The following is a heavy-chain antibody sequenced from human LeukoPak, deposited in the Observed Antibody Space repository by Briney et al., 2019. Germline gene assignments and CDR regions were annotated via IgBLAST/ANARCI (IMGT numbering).Heavy chain of an antibody. CDR3: ARGERLGPDF. J-gene: IGHJ4*02. V-gene: IGHV4-59*01. Sequence: SETLSLTCTVSGDSFIGYYWSWIRQSPGKGLEWIGYIHYSGSSNYNPSLQSRVTISLDTSRGHFSLKLSSATAADTAVYYCARGERLGPDFWGQGTLVTVSS. CDR1: GDSFIGYY. CDR2: IHYSGSS. D-gene: IGHD1-1*01.